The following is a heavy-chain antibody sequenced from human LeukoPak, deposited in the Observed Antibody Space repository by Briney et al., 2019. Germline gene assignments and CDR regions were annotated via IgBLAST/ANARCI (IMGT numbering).Heavy chain of an antibody. V-gene: IGHV4-34*01. CDR2: INHSGST. CDR3: AKEWRRDGYNRVY. CDR1: GGSFSGYY. Sequence: SETLSLTCAVYGGSFSGYYWSWIRQPPGKGLEWIGEINHSGSTNYNPSLKSRVTISVDTSKNQFSLKLSSVTAADTAVYYCAKEWRRDGYNRVYWGQGTLVTVSS. D-gene: IGHD5-24*01. J-gene: IGHJ4*02.